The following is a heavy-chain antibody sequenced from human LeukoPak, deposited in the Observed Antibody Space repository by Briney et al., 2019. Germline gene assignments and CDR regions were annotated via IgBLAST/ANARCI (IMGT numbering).Heavy chain of an antibody. CDR2: INPSGGGT. Sequence: GAPVKVSCKASGYTFTNYFMHWVRQAPGQGLEWMGVINPSGGGTTYAQRFQGRVTMTRDTSTSTVHMELSSLRSEDTAVYYCARGQNKRLGHWGQGTLVTVSS. J-gene: IGHJ4*02. V-gene: IGHV1-46*01. CDR1: GYTFTNYF. D-gene: IGHD2/OR15-2a*01. CDR3: ARGQNKRLGH.